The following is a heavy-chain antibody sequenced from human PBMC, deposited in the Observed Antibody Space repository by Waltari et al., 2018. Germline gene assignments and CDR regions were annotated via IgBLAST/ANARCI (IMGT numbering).Heavy chain of an antibody. CDR2: IIPIFGTA. CDR3: ASWARIAAAGTGAFDI. J-gene: IGHJ3*02. CDR1: GGTFSSYA. Sequence: QVQLVQSGAEVKKPGSSVKVSCKASGGTFSSYAISWVRQAPGQGLEWMGGIIPIFGTANYAQKFQGRVTITADESTSTAYMELSSLRSEDTAVYYCASWARIAAAGTGAFDIWGQGTMVIVSS. V-gene: IGHV1-69*13. D-gene: IGHD6-13*01.